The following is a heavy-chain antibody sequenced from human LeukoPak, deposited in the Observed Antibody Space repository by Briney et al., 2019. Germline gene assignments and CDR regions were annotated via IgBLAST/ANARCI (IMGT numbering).Heavy chain of an antibody. CDR1: GFTFSNYW. V-gene: IGHV3-7*01. J-gene: IGHJ3*02. CDR3: VRDRGGSASHGFDPFDI. CDR2: IKQDGGEK. Sequence: PGGSLRLSCAASGFTFSNYWMNWVRQAPGKGREWVANIKQDGGEKSYVDSVKGRFTISSDNDKKSLHQQINSLRAEDKAVYYCVRDRGGSASHGFDPFDIWGQGTMVTVSS. D-gene: IGHD3-10*01.